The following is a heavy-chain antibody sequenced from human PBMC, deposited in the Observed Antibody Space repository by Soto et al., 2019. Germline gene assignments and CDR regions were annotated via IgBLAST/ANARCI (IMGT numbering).Heavy chain of an antibody. CDR2: MNPGSGDT. CDR3: ARMASCGWLNWFHL. Sequence: ASVKVSCKASGYTFTNNDVTWVRQATGQGLEWMGWMNPGSGDTGYAQKFQGRVTMTRNISIATAYMELSSLRSEDTAIYYCARMASCGWLNWFHLWGQGPMSAVSS. J-gene: IGHJ5*02. CDR1: GYTFTNND. V-gene: IGHV1-8*01. D-gene: IGHD5-18*01.